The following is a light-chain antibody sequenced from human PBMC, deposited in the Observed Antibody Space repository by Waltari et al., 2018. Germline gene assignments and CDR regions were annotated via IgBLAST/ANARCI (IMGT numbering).Light chain of an antibody. CDR1: QGISSY. Sequence: AIRMTQSPSSFSASTGDRFTITCRASQGISSYLAWYQQKPGKAPKPLIYAASTLQSGVPSRFSGSGSGTDFTLTISCLQSEDFATYYCQQYYSYPRTFGQGTKVEIK. CDR2: AAS. J-gene: IGKJ1*01. V-gene: IGKV1-8*01. CDR3: QQYYSYPRT.